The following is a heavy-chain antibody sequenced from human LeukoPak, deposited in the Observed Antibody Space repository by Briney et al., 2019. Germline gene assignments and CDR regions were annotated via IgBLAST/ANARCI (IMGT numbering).Heavy chain of an antibody. CDR3: ARGPYYDFWSGYYTRFDY. Sequence: SVKVSCRASGGTFSSYAISWVRQAPGQGLEWMGGIIPIFGTANYAQKFQGRVTITTDESTSTAYMELSSLRSEDTAVYYCARGPYYDFWSGYYTRFDYWGQGTLVTVSS. V-gene: IGHV1-69*05. CDR1: GGTFSSYA. CDR2: IIPIFGTA. J-gene: IGHJ4*02. D-gene: IGHD3-3*01.